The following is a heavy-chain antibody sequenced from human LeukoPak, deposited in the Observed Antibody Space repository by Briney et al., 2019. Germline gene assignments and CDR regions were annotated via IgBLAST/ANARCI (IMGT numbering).Heavy chain of an antibody. D-gene: IGHD5-18*01. CDR3: GRDPRLGIRGYTYGYIDY. J-gene: IGHJ4*02. CDR2: INTNTGNP. CDR1: GYTFSSYT. Sequence: GASVKVSCKTSGYTFSSYTINWVRQAPGQGLEWMGWINTNTGNPTYAQGFTGRYVFSLDTSVSTTYLQINGLTADDTAVYFCGRDPRLGIRGYTYGYIDYWGQGTLVTVSS. V-gene: IGHV7-4-1*02.